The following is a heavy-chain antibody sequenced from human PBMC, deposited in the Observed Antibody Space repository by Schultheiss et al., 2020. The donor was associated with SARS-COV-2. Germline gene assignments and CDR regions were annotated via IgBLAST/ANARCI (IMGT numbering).Heavy chain of an antibody. J-gene: IGHJ4*02. D-gene: IGHD3-10*01. CDR2: IYHSGST. Sequence: SETLSLTCAVSGYSISSGYYWGWIRQPPGKGLEWIGSIYHSGSTNYNPSLKSRVTISVDTSKNQFSLKLSSVTAADTAVYYCARAITMVRGVKRGAHYYFDYWGQGTLVTVSS. CDR3: ARAITMVRGVKRGAHYYFDY. V-gene: IGHV4-38-2*01. CDR1: GYSISSGYY.